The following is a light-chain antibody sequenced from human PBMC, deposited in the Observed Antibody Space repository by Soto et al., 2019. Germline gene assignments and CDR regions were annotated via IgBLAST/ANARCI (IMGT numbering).Light chain of an antibody. CDR3: QQRSNWPIT. Sequence: EVVLTQSPATLSLSPGERATLSCRASQSVGISLAWYQLKPGQGPRLLMYDASNRATGIPARFSGSGSGTDFTLTISSLEPEDFAIYICQQRSNWPITFGQGTRLEIK. CDR2: DAS. J-gene: IGKJ5*01. V-gene: IGKV3-11*01. CDR1: QSVGIS.